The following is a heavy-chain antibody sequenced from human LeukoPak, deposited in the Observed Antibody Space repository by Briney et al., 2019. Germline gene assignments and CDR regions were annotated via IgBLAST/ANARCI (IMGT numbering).Heavy chain of an antibody. J-gene: IGHJ4*02. CDR1: VFTFSSYC. CDR3: ARDPTLYSSSWYYFDY. CDR2: IWYDGSNK. D-gene: IGHD6-13*01. Sequence: GGSLRLSCAASVFTFSSYCMHWVRQAPGKGLEWVAVIWYDGSNKYYADSVKGRFTISRDNSKNTLYLQMNSLRAEDTAVYYCARDPTLYSSSWYYFDYWGQGTLVTVSS. V-gene: IGHV3-33*01.